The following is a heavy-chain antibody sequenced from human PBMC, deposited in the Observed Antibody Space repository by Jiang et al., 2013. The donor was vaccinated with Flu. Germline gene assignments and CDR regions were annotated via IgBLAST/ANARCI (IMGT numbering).Heavy chain of an antibody. CDR2: INPSGGST. CDR3: ARGSIGREFSTSCFDF. J-gene: IGHJ4*02. Sequence: VQLVESGAEVKKPGASVNVSCKASRDTFTSHYIHWVRQAPGQGLEWMGIINPSGGSTTYAQKFQDRVTMTRDTSTRTLYMELSSLRSEDTAMYFCARGSIGREFSTSCFDFWGQGTLVTVSS. D-gene: IGHD6-6*01. CDR1: RDTFTSHY. V-gene: IGHV1-46*01.